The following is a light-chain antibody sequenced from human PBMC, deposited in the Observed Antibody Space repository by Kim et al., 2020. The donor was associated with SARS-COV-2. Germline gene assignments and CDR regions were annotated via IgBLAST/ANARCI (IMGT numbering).Light chain of an antibody. CDR2: AVN. CDR1: SSDVENYDL. Sequence: QSALTQPASVSGSPGQSITISCTGTSSDVENYDLLSWYQQHPGKAPQLIIYAVNKRPSGISTRFSGSKSGTTASLTISGLRTEDEADYFCCSYAGSGTYVKFGGGTQRTVL. V-gene: IGLV2-23*02. J-gene: IGLJ2*01. CDR3: CSYAGSGTYVK.